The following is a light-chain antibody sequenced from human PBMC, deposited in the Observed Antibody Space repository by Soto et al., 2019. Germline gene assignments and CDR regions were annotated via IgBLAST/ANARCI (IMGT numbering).Light chain of an antibody. CDR1: KNDIGVYDF. Sequence: QSALTHPPSASGSPGQSVTISCTGTKNDIGVYDFVSWYQHHPGKAPRLIIYEVVQRPSGVPDRFSGSKSGNTASLTASGLQAADEADYFCKSYAGSNTYVFGSGTKVTVL. J-gene: IGLJ1*01. CDR3: KSYAGSNTYV. CDR2: EVV. V-gene: IGLV2-8*01.